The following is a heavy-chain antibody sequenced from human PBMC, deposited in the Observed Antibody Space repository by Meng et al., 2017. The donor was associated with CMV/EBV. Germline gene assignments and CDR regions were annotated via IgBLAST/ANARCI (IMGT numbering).Heavy chain of an antibody. Sequence: VRLEEAGPGLVKPSETRSLTCTVSGGPISSYYWSWIRQPAGKGLEWIGRIYTSGSTNYNPSLKSRVTMSVDTSKNQFSLKLSSVTAADTAVYYCARHGDTAMVVGIDYWGQGTLVTVSS. J-gene: IGHJ4*02. V-gene: IGHV4-4*07. CDR1: GGPISSYY. CDR3: ARHGDTAMVVGIDY. D-gene: IGHD5-18*01. CDR2: IYTSGST.